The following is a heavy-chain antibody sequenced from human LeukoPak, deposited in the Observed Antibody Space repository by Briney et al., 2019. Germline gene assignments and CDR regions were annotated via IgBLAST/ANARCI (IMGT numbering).Heavy chain of an antibody. V-gene: IGHV3-23*01. J-gene: IGHJ4*02. CDR1: GFTFSSYA. Sequence: PGGSLRLSCAASGFTFSSYAMSWVRQAPGKGLEWVSAISGSGGSTYYADSVKGRFTISRDNSRNTLYLQMNSLRAEDTAVYYCAKSDELLFTGDYWGQGTLVTVSS. CDR3: AKSDELLFTGDY. CDR2: ISGSGGST. D-gene: IGHD3-10*02.